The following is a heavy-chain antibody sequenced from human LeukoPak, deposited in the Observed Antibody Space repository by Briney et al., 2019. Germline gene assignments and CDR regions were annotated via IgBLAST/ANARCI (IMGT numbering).Heavy chain of an antibody. Sequence: GGSLRLSCAASGFTFSSYGMHWVRRAPGKGLEWVAVISYDGSNKYYADSVKGRFTISRDNSKNTLYLQMNSLRAEDTAVYYCAKDGHYYDSSRYFQHWGQGTLVTVSS. V-gene: IGHV3-30*18. CDR3: AKDGHYYDSSRYFQH. D-gene: IGHD3-22*01. CDR1: GFTFSSYG. CDR2: ISYDGSNK. J-gene: IGHJ1*01.